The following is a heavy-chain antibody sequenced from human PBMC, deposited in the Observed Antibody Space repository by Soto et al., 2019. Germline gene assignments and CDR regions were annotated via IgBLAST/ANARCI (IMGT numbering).Heavy chain of an antibody. J-gene: IGHJ6*02. CDR1: GGSISSGGYY. D-gene: IGHD3-3*01. Sequence: PSETLSLTCTVSGGSISSGGYYWSWIRQHPGKGLEWIGYIYYSGSTYYNPSLKSRVTISVDTSKNQFSLKLSSVTAADTAVYYCARSVSTIFGTDYYYYGMDVWGQGTTVTVSS. CDR3: ARSVSTIFGTDYYYYGMDV. V-gene: IGHV4-31*03. CDR2: IYYSGST.